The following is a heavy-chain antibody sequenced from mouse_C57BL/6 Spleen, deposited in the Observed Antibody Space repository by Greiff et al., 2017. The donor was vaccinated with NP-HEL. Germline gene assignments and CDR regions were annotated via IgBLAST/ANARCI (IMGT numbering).Heavy chain of an antibody. CDR3: ARNFKGAPSYRYFDV. V-gene: IGHV2-9-1*01. J-gene: IGHJ1*03. CDR1: GFSLTSYA. Sequence: VKLMESGPGLVAPSQSLSITCTVSGFSLTSYAISWVRQPPGKGLEWLGVIWTGGGTNYNSALKSRLSISKDNSKSQVFLKMNSLQTDDTARYYCARNFKGAPSYRYFDVWGTGTTVTVSS. CDR2: IWTGGGT. D-gene: IGHD3-3*01.